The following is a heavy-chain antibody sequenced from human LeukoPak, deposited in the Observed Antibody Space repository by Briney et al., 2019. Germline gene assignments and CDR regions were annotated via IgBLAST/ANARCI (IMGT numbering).Heavy chain of an antibody. D-gene: IGHD6-6*01. J-gene: IGHJ3*02. CDR3: ARAASSSTAAAFDI. CDR2: IIPIFGTA. CDR1: GGTFSSYA. Sequence: SVKASCKASGGTFSSYAIRWVRQAPGQGLEWMGGIIPIFGTANYAQKFQGRVTITADESTSTAYMELSSLRSEDTAVYYCARAASSSTAAAFDIWGQGTMVTVSS. V-gene: IGHV1-69*13.